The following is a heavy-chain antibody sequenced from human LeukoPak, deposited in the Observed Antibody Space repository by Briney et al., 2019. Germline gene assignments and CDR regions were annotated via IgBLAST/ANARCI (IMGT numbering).Heavy chain of an antibody. CDR1: GFTFSNAW. V-gene: IGHV3-15*01. CDR2: IKSKTDGGTA. Sequence: GGSLRLSCAASGFTFSNAWMSWVRQAPGKGLEWVGRIKSKTDGGTADYAAPVKGRFTISRDDSKNTLYLQMNSLKTEDTAVYYCTTGPYYYDSSGYYHRRSWGQGTLVTVSS. CDR3: TTGPYYYDSSGYYHRRS. D-gene: IGHD3-22*01. J-gene: IGHJ4*02.